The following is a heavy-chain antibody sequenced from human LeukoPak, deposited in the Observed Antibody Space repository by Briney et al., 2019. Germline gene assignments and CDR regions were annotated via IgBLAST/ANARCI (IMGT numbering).Heavy chain of an antibody. D-gene: IGHD3-10*01. Sequence: GASVKVSCKASGYTFTSYDINWVRQATGQGLEWMGWMNPNSGNTGYAQKFQGRVTMTRNTSISTAYMELSSLRSEDTAVYYCARARWFRELFSDPNWFDPWGQGTLVTVSS. V-gene: IGHV1-8*01. CDR3: ARARWFRELFSDPNWFDP. CDR2: MNPNSGNT. CDR1: GYTFTSYD. J-gene: IGHJ5*02.